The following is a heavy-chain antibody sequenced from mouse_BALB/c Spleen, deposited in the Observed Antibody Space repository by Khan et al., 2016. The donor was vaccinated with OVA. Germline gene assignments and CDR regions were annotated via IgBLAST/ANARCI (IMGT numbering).Heavy chain of an antibody. V-gene: IGHV1-62-2*01. D-gene: IGHD2-3*01. J-gene: IGHJ4*01. CDR1: GYTFTENI. Sequence: QVQLKQSGAELVKPGASVKLSCKASGYTFTENIIHWVKQRPGQGLEWIGWIYPGSGNIKYNEKFKDKATLTADKSSSTAYMELSTLTSEDSAVYVCARHEDGNDCYCDYSMDYWGQGTSVTVSS. CDR3: ARHEDGNDCYCDYSMDY. CDR2: IYPGSGNI.